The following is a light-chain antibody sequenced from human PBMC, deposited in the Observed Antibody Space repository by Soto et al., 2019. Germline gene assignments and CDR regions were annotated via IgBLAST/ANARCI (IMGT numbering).Light chain of an antibody. V-gene: IGLV1-51*01. J-gene: IGLJ1*01. CDR3: GTWDTSLSASYV. Sequence: QSVLTQPPSVSAAPGQKVTISCSGSSSNIGNNYVSWYQQLPGTAPKLLIYDNSKRPSGIPDRFSGSKSGTSATLGITGLQTGDEADYYCGTWDTSLSASYVFGTGTKLTVL. CDR1: SSNIGNNY. CDR2: DNS.